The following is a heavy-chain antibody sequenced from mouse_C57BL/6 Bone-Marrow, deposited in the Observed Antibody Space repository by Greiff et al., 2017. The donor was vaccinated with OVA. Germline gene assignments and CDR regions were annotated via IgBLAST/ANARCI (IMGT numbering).Heavy chain of an antibody. D-gene: IGHD1-1*01. Sequence: GGGLVQPKGSLKLSCAASGFSFNTYAMNWVRQAPGKGLEWVARIRSKSNNYATYYADSVKDRFTISRDDSESMLYLQMNNLKTEDTAMYYCVRRRLLRGYYAMDYWGQGTSVTVSS. CDR1: GFSFNTYA. V-gene: IGHV10-1*01. CDR2: IRSKSNNYAT. J-gene: IGHJ4*01. CDR3: VRRRLLRGYYAMDY.